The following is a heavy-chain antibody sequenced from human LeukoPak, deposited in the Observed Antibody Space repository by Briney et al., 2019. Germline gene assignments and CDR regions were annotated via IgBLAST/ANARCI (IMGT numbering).Heavy chain of an antibody. V-gene: IGHV4-38-2*01. Sequence: SETLSLTCAVSGYSISSGYYWGWIRQPPGKGLEWIGSICHSGSTYYNPSLKSRVTISVDTSKNQFSLKLSSVTAADTAVYYCARTPDANWFDPWGQGTLVTVSS. CDR3: ARTPDANWFDP. CDR1: GYSISSGYY. CDR2: ICHSGST. J-gene: IGHJ5*02.